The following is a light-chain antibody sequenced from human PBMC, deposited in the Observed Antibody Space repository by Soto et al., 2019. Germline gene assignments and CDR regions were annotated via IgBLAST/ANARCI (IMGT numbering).Light chain of an antibody. J-gene: IGKJ4*01. CDR1: QSLVHSNGNTY. V-gene: IGKV2-30*02. CDR3: MPGKHWPRS. Sequence: DVVMTQSPLSLPVTLGQPASISCRSNQSLVHSNGNTYLNWFQQRPGQSPRRLIYQVSNRDSGVPERFSGSGSGTDFTLKISWVEAEDVGVYYFCMPGKHWPRSFGGGTKVETK. CDR2: QVS.